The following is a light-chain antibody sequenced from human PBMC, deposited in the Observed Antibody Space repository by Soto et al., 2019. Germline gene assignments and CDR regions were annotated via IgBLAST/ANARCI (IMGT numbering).Light chain of an antibody. CDR3: VQALQSPST. V-gene: IGKV2-28*01. CDR1: QSLLDSNGYNY. Sequence: DIVMTQSPLSLPVTPGEPASISCRSSQSLLDSNGYNYLDWYLQKSGQSPQLLIYLGSNRASGVPDRFSGSGSGTDFTLKNRRVEAEDVGVYYCVQALQSPSTVGQRTKVDIK. J-gene: IGKJ1*01. CDR2: LGS.